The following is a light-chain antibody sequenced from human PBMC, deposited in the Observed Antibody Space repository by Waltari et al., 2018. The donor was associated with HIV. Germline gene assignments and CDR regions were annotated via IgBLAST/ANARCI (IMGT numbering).Light chain of an antibody. CDR3: MRSIELPPWT. V-gene: IGKV2D-29*01. CDR2: AVS. J-gene: IGKJ2*02. Sequence: IVMTQTPPSLSVAPGQPASITCKSSQSLLHRDGRTYLYWYLQRPGQPPHVLIFAVSNRCSGVPDRFSGSGSGTDFTLEISRVEAADAGVYYCMRSIELPPWTFGHGTKLAIK. CDR1: QSLLHRDGRTY.